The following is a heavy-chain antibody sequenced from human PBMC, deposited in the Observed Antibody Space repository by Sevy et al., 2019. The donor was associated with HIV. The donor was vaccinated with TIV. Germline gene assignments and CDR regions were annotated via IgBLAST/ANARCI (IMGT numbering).Heavy chain of an antibody. J-gene: IGHJ6*02. CDR2: IIPIFATV. Sequence: KVSCKASGGTFRQFPISCVRQAPGQGLEWMGGIIPIFATVNYAEKFQGRVTITAVESTSTGYMEMSSMRSEDTAIYFCARGDNALDRPKFPRSYHYDLDDWGQGTTVTVSS. D-gene: IGHD2-2*03. V-gene: IGHV1-69*01. CDR1: GGTFRQFP. CDR3: ARGDNALDRPKFPRSYHYDLDD.